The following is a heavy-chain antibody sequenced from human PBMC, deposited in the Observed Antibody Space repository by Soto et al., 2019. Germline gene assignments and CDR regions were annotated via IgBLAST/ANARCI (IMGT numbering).Heavy chain of an antibody. V-gene: IGHV1-8*01. CDR1: GYTFTDYD. D-gene: IGHD2-21*02. CDR2: VSPDSGNA. Sequence: QVQVVQSRAEVKKPGASVKVSCKTSGYTFTDYDINWIRQAPGQGLEWMGWVSPDSGNAGYAPQFQGRASMTSDTSISTVYMELSSLRAEDTAVYFCEVTTGYWGQGTMVTVSS. CDR3: EVTTGY. J-gene: IGHJ4*02.